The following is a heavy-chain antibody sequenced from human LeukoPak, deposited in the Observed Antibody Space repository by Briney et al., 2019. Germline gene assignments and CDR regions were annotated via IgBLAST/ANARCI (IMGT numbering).Heavy chain of an antibody. V-gene: IGHV1-2*02. J-gene: IGHJ4*02. CDR1: GYTFTGYY. CDR3: ARWNSRTSSYFDY. CDR2: INPNSGGT. Sequence: ASVKVSCKASGYTFTGYYMHWVRQAPGQGLEWMVWINPNSGGTNYAQKFQGRVTMTRDTSISTAYMELSRLRSDDTAVYYCARWNSRTSSYFDYWGQGTLVTVSS. D-gene: IGHD2-2*01.